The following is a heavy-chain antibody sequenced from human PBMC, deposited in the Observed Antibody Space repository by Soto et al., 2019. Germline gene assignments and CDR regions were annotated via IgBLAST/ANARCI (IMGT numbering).Heavy chain of an antibody. CDR1: GFTFSNYA. J-gene: IGHJ4*02. CDR2: VNNVGGGT. Sequence: EVLLLDSGGGLVQPGGSLRLSCAASGFTFSNYAMTWVRQAPGKGPEWISTVNNVGGGTYYADSVKGRFTISRDNSKNTLYLQVSSLRADDTAVYYCAKERLGRGIDYWGQGILVTVSS. V-gene: IGHV3-23*01. CDR3: AKERLGRGIDY. D-gene: IGHD3-10*01.